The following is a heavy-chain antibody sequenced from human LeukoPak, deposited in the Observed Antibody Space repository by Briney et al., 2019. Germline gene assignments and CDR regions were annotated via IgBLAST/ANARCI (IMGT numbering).Heavy chain of an antibody. CDR1: GFTFSTYS. D-gene: IGHD1-26*01. V-gene: IGHV3-48*01. Sequence: GGSLRLSCAASGFTFSTYSMIWVRQAPGKGLEWLSYISGSSRSIYYADSVKGRFTISRDSAENSLYLQMNSLRAEDTAVYYCARGSGSRNYYYYYMDVWGKGTTVTVSS. CDR2: ISGSSRSI. CDR3: ARGSGSRNYYYYYMDV. J-gene: IGHJ6*03.